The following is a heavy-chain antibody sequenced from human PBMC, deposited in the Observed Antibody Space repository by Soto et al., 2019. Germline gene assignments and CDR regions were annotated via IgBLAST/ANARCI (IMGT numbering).Heavy chain of an antibody. J-gene: IGHJ4*02. CDR3: ARALEYSGTYYHFDY. Sequence: ASVKVSCKASGYTFTNYYLHWVRQAPGQGPECMGIINPGSGSTNYAQKFQGRVTMTSDTSTSTVYMELSSLRSEDSAVYYCARALEYSGTYYHFDYWGQGTLVTVSS. D-gene: IGHD1-26*01. V-gene: IGHV1-46*01. CDR1: GYTFTNYY. CDR2: INPGSGST.